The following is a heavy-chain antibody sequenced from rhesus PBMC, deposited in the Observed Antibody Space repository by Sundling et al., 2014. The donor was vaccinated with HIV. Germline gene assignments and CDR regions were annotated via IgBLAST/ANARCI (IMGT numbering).Heavy chain of an antibody. J-gene: IGHJ4*01. CDR3: ARTYSWKPSLDY. D-gene: IGHD1-38*01. V-gene: IGHV4S2*01. CDR1: GASIRDNY. Sequence: QVQLQESGPRLVKPSETLSLTCTVSGASIRDNYWSWSRQVPGKGLEWIGRVYGSGGNTDYDPSLKSRVVISIDTSKRQFSVRLRSVTAADTAVFYCARTYSWKPSLDYWGQGVLVTVSS. CDR2: VYGSGGNT.